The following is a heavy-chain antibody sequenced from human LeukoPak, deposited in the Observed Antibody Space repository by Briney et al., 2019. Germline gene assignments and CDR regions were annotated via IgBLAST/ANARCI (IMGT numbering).Heavy chain of an antibody. CDR2: ISYDGSNK. J-gene: IGHJ4*02. V-gene: IGHV3-30*18. Sequence: PGGSLRLSCAASGFTFSSYGMHWVRQAPGKGLEWVAVISYDGSNKYYADSVKGRFTISRDNSKNTLYLQMNSLRAEDTAVYYCAKDAWGYCSSTSCPVPFDYWGQGTLVTVSS. CDR3: AKDAWGYCSSTSCPVPFDY. D-gene: IGHD2-2*01. CDR1: GFTFSSYG.